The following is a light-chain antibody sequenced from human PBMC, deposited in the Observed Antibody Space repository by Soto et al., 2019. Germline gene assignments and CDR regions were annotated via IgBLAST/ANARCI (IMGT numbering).Light chain of an antibody. J-gene: IGLJ1*01. V-gene: IGLV1-40*01. CDR3: QSYDISLHNYV. CDR2: GDN. CDR1: SSNIGAPYD. Sequence: QSVLTQPHSVSGAPGQRDTISCTGSSSNIGAPYDVHWYQHLPGTAPTLLIFGDNNRPSVVPDRFSGSKSGTSASLAITRLQAEDEADYYCQSYDISLHNYVFGTGTKLTVL.